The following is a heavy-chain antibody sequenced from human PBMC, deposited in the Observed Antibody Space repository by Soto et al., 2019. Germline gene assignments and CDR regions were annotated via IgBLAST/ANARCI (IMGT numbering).Heavy chain of an antibody. Sequence: PSETLSLTCTVSGGSISSSSYYWGWIRQPPGKGLEWIGSIYYSGSTYYNPSLKSRVTISVDTSKNQFSLKLSSVTAADTAVYYCARAGGGRSSWYNVSWFDPWGQGTLVTVSS. V-gene: IGHV4-39*01. D-gene: IGHD6-13*01. CDR3: ARAGGGRSSWYNVSWFDP. J-gene: IGHJ5*02. CDR1: GGSISSSSYY. CDR2: IYYSGST.